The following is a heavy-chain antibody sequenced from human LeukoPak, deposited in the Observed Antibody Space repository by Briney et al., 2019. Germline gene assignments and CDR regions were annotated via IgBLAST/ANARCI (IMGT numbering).Heavy chain of an antibody. CDR3: ARGLGGYEAY. CDR2: IDHSGST. D-gene: IGHD3-16*01. V-gene: IGHV4-34*01. J-gene: IGHJ4*02. CDR1: GGSFSGYY. Sequence: SETLSLTCAVYGGSFSGYYWSWIRQPPGKGLEWIGEIDHSGSTNYNPSLKSRVTISVDTSKNQFSLKLSSVTAADTAVYYCARGLGGYEAYWGQGTLVTVSS.